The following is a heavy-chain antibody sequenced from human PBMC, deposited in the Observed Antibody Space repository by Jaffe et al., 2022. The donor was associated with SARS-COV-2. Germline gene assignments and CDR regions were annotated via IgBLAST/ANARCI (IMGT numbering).Heavy chain of an antibody. CDR2: ISGSGAAT. Sequence: EVQLLESGGGLVHPGGSLGLSCVASGFIFSTYAMTWVRQAPGKGLEWVSTISGSGAATHYADSVKGRFTISRDNSKNTLYLQMNSLRGEDTAVYYCDAADYWGQGTLVTVSS. CDR3: DAADY. CDR1: GFIFSTYA. J-gene: IGHJ4*02. V-gene: IGHV3-23*01.